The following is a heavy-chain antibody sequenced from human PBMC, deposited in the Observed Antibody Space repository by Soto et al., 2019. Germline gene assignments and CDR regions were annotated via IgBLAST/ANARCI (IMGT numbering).Heavy chain of an antibody. Sequence: SETLSLTCAVSGGSISSDYWWTWVRQPPGKGLEWIAEMYHSGSTNYNPSLKSRVTISVDKSKNQISMKLSSVTAADTAVYYCARVLTSGWSRFDYWGQGTLVTVSS. V-gene: IGHV4-4*02. D-gene: IGHD6-19*01. J-gene: IGHJ4*02. CDR1: GGSISSDYW. CDR3: ARVLTSGWSRFDY. CDR2: MYHSGST.